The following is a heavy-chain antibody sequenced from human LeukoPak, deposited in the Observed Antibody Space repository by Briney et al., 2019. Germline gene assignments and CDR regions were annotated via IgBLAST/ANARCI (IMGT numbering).Heavy chain of an antibody. J-gene: IGHJ4*02. Sequence: PGGSLRLSCAASGFTFSGYAMTWVRQAPGKGLEWVSHVSGSGGSTYYADSVKGRFTISRDNSKNTLYLQMNSLRAEDTAVYYCAKDSSSWRHFDYWSQGTLVTVSS. V-gene: IGHV3-23*01. CDR1: GFTFSGYA. CDR2: VSGSGGST. D-gene: IGHD6-13*01. CDR3: AKDSSSWRHFDY.